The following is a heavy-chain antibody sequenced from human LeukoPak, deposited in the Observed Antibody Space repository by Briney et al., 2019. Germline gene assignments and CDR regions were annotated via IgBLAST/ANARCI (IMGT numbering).Heavy chain of an antibody. CDR3: AREPPPQFDNWFDP. D-gene: IGHD3-10*01. CDR2: ISSSSSTI. J-gene: IGHJ5*02. V-gene: IGHV3-48*01. Sequence: PGGSLRLSCAASGFTFSSYSMNWARQAPGKGLEWVSYISSSSSTIYYADSVKGRFTISRDNAKNSLYLQMNSLRAEDTAVYYCAREPPPQFDNWFDPWGQGTLVTVSS. CDR1: GFTFSSYS.